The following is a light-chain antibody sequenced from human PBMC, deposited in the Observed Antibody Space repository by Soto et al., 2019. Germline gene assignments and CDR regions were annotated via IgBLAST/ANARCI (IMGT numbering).Light chain of an antibody. V-gene: IGKV3-20*01. CDR2: GAS. CDR3: QQYGYSPYT. CDR1: ESVSSSY. Sequence: EIVLTQSPGTLSLSPGERVTLSCRASESVSSSYLAWYQQKPGQAPRLLIYGASNRATGIPDRFSGSGSGTDFTLTIRRLEPEDLAVYHCQQYGYSPYTFGQGTKLEIK. J-gene: IGKJ2*01.